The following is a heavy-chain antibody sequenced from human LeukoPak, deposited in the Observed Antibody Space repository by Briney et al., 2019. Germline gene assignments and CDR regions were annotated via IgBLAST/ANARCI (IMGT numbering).Heavy chain of an antibody. CDR2: ISGSGGST. D-gene: IGHD3-10*01. CDR1: GFTFDDYG. CDR3: AKGGVRAPVPLNWFDP. V-gene: IGHV3-23*01. Sequence: PGGSLRLSCAASGFTFDDYGMSWVRQAPGKGLEWVSAISGSGGSTYYADSVKGRFTISRDNSKNTLYLQMNSLRAEDTAVYYCAKGGVRAPVPLNWFDPWGQGTLVTVSS. J-gene: IGHJ5*02.